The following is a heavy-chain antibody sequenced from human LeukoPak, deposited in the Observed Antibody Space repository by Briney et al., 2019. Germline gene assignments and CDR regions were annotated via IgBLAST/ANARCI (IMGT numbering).Heavy chain of an antibody. CDR1: GFTFDDYA. CDR2: ISWNSGSI. V-gene: IGHV3-9*01. CDR3: AKDIDSSSSSGFDY. D-gene: IGHD6-6*01. J-gene: IGHJ4*02. Sequence: GGSLRLSCAASGFTFDDYAMDWVRQAPGKGLEWVSGISWNSGSIGYADSVKGRFTISRDNAKNSLYLQMNSLRAEDTALYYCAKDIDSSSSSGFDYWGQGTLVTVSS.